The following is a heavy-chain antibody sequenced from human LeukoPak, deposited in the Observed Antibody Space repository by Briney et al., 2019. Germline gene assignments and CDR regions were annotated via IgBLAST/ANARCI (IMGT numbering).Heavy chain of an antibody. CDR3: ARYSGYGMYNWFDP. CDR2: IYHSGST. V-gene: IGHV4-59*01. Sequence: SETLSLTCTVSGGSISGYYWSWIRQPPGKGLEWIGYIYHSGSTKYNPSLKSRVTISVDTSKNQFSLKLSSVTAADTAIYYCARYSGYGMYNWFDPWGQGTLVTVSS. J-gene: IGHJ5*02. CDR1: GGSISGYY. D-gene: IGHD5-12*01.